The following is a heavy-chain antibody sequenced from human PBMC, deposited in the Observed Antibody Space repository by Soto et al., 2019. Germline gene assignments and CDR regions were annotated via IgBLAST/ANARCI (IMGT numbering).Heavy chain of an antibody. CDR2: ISYDGSNK. V-gene: IGHV3-30*03. D-gene: IGHD3-10*01. CDR3: VGGQYYFDY. CDR1: GFPFTTYG. J-gene: IGHJ4*02. Sequence: QVQLVESGGGVVQPGRSLRLSCAASGFPFTTYGMHWVREGPGKGLEWVAVISYDGSNKYYADSVKGRFTLSRDNSKNTLYLPMNSLRREDRALYYCVGGQYYFDYRGQGTLVTVSS.